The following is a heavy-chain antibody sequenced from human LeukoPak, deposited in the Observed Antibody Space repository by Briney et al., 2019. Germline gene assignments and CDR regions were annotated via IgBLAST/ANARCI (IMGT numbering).Heavy chain of an antibody. J-gene: IGHJ5*02. CDR3: ARDFAAGTFWFDP. Sequence: ASVKVSCKASGYTFTSYGISWVRQAPGQGLEWMGWISAYNGNTNFAQKLQGRVTMTTDTSTGTAYMELRSLRSDDTAVYYCARDFAAGTFWFDPWGQGTLVTVSS. V-gene: IGHV1-18*01. CDR2: ISAYNGNT. D-gene: IGHD6-13*01. CDR1: GYTFTSYG.